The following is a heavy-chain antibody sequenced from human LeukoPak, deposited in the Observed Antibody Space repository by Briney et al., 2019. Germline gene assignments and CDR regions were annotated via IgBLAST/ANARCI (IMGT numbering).Heavy chain of an antibody. Sequence: PSETLSLTCTVSGGSISSSSYYWGWIRQPPGKGPEWIGEINHSGSTNYNPSLKSRVTISVDTSKNQFSLKLSSVTAADTAVYYCARGPQYCSSTSCYIRRAHYYYYYMDVWGKGTTVTVSS. V-gene: IGHV4-39*07. CDR2: INHSGST. J-gene: IGHJ6*03. CDR3: ARGPQYCSSTSCYIRRAHYYYYYMDV. D-gene: IGHD2-2*02. CDR1: GGSISSSSYY.